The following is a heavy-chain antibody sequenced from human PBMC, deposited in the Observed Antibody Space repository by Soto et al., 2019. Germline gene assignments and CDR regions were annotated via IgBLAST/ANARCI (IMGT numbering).Heavy chain of an antibody. D-gene: IGHD5-18*01. CDR3: ASTRIQLWSYTFDY. CDR2: INAGNGNT. J-gene: IGHJ4*02. Sequence: ASVKVSCKASGTTFTSYAMHWVRQAPGQRLEWMGGINAGNGNTKYSQKFQGRVTITRDTSASTAYMELSSLRSEDTAVYYCASTRIQLWSYTFDYWGQGTLVTVS. V-gene: IGHV1-3*01. CDR1: GTTFTSYA.